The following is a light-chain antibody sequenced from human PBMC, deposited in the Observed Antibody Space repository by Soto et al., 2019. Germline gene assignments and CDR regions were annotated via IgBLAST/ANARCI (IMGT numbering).Light chain of an antibody. V-gene: IGKV3-15*01. J-gene: IGKJ2*01. CDR2: GAS. Sequence: EIVMTQSPATLSMSPGERATLSCRASQSVSSNLACYQQKPGQAPRLLIYGASTRATGIPARFSGSGSGTEFTLTISSLQSEDFAVYYCQQYNNWPPYTFGQGTKLEIK. CDR1: QSVSSN. CDR3: QQYNNWPPYT.